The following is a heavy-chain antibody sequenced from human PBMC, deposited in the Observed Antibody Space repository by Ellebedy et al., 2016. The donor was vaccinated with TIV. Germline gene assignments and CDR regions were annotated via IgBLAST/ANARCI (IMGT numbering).Heavy chain of an antibody. Sequence: AASVKVSCKASGYAFTHYGLHLVLPAPGQGLEWMSWIHGGDGYPKYSWKFQGSVSFTRDTSANTAYMELGSLTSEDTAVYYCARSGDAWGIDFWGQGTLVTVAS. V-gene: IGHV1-3*01. CDR2: IHGGDGYP. J-gene: IGHJ4*02. CDR1: GYAFTHYG. CDR3: ARSGDAWGIDF. D-gene: IGHD3-16*01.